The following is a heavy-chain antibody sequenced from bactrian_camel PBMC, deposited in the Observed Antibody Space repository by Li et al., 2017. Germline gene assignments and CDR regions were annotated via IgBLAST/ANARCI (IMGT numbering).Heavy chain of an antibody. CDR1: GFTHTEYC. V-gene: IGHV3S55*01. D-gene: IGHD3*01. Sequence: VQLVESGGGSVQAGGSLRLSCATSGFTHTEYCLAWFRQAPGKQRELVADVHTSGTTWIADSVKGRFTISQDNAKNTLYLQMNSLKPDDTAVYYCGATGQMASVAGCRTQGTQVTVS. CDR2: VHTSGTT. J-gene: IGHJ4*01.